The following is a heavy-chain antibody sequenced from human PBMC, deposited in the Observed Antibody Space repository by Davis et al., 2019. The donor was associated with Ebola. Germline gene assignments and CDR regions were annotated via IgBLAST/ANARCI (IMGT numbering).Heavy chain of an antibody. CDR1: GGSVSSGSHY. Sequence: PSETLSLTCTVSGGSVSSGSHYWSWIRQPPGKGLEWIGYIYYSGSTNYNPSLKSRVTMSVDTSKSQFSLNLTSVTAADTAVYYCATDLVRWFDPWGQGTLVIVSS. J-gene: IGHJ5*02. V-gene: IGHV4-61*01. CDR2: IYYSGST. CDR3: ATDLVRWFDP.